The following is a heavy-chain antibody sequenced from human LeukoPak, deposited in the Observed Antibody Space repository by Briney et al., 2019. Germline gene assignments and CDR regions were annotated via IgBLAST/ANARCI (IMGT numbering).Heavy chain of an antibody. V-gene: IGHV3-30*04. D-gene: IGHD5-12*01. CDR2: ISYDGSDK. CDR3: ARDGASGYDTSYYYSYYMDV. J-gene: IGHJ6*03. Sequence: GGPLRLSCAASGFTFSNYAMHWVRQAPGKGLEWVAFISYDGSDKYSADSVRARFTISRDNSKNTVSLQMHSLRAEDTAVYYCARDGASGYDTSYYYSYYMDVWGKGTTVTVSS. CDR1: GFTFSNYA.